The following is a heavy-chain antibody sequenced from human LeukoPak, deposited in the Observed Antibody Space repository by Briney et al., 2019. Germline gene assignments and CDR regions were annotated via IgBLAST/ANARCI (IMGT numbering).Heavy chain of an antibody. V-gene: IGHV3-30*04. D-gene: IGHD6-19*01. CDR1: GFTFSSYA. Sequence: GGSLRLSCAASGFTFSSYAMHWVRQAPGKGLEWVAVISYDGSNKYYADSVKGRFTISRDNSKNTLYLQMNSLRAEDTAVYYCAKMGDSSGWYVGEAFDIWGQGTMVTVSS. CDR3: AKMGDSSGWYVGEAFDI. CDR2: ISYDGSNK. J-gene: IGHJ3*02.